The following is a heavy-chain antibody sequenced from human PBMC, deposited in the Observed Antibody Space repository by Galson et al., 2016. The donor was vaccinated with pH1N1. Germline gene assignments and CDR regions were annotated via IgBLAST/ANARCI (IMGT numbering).Heavy chain of an antibody. CDR2: ISGSGGST. D-gene: IGHD2/OR15-2a*01. J-gene: IGHJ3*02. CDR1: GFTFSSYA. Sequence: SLRLSCAASGFTFSSYAMRWVRQAPGKGLEWVSAISGSGGSTYYADSVKDRFTISRDNSKNTLYLQMNSLRAEDTAVYYCAKTLTHDEIYDAFDIWGQGTMVTVSS. CDR3: AKTLTHDEIYDAFDI. V-gene: IGHV3-23*01.